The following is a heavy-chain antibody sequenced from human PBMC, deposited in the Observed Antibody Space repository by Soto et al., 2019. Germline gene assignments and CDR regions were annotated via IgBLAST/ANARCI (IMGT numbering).Heavy chain of an antibody. CDR1: GYTFTSYG. Sequence: GASVKVSCTASGYTFTSYGISWVRQAPGQGLEWMGWISAYNGNTNYAQKLQGRVTMTTDTSTSTAYMELRSLRSDDTAVYYWARVARREYSSSYGPRGKRTLVTVS. CDR3: ARVARREYSSSYGP. D-gene: IGHD6-6*01. J-gene: IGHJ4*02. V-gene: IGHV1-18*01. CDR2: ISAYNGNT.